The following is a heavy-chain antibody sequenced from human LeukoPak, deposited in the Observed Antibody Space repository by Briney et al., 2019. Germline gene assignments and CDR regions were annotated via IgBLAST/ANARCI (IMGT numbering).Heavy chain of an antibody. V-gene: IGHV1-8*01. CDR2: MNPNSGNT. Sequence: ASVTVSCKASGYTFTSYDINWVRQATGQGLEWMGWMNPNSGNTGYAQKLQGRVTMTTDTSTSTAYMELRSLRSDDTAVYYCARRGVPAAGEMDYWGQGTLVTVSS. CDR1: GYTFTSYD. J-gene: IGHJ4*02. CDR3: ARRGVPAAGEMDY. D-gene: IGHD2-2*01.